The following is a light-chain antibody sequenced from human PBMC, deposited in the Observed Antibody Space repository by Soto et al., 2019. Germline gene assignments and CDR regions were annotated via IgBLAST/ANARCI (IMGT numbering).Light chain of an antibody. J-gene: IGKJ1*01. CDR2: WAS. Sequence: DIVMTQSPDSLAVSLGDRATINCKSSQNVLYSSNNKSYLAWYQKKPGQPPKLLIYWASTRESGVPDRFSGSGSGTDFTLTISSLQAEDVAVYYCQQYNSSPRTFGQGTKVDIK. CDR3: QQYNSSPRT. V-gene: IGKV4-1*01. CDR1: QNVLYSSNNKSY.